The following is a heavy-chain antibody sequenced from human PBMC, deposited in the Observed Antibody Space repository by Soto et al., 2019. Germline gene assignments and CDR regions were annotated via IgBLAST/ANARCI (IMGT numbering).Heavy chain of an antibody. V-gene: IGHV3-48*03. D-gene: IGHD6-13*01. Sequence: GSLRLSCAASGFTFSSYEMNWVRQAPGKGLEWVSYISSSGSTIYYADSVKGRFTISRDNAKNSLYLQMNSLRAEDTAVYYCARAPRRSSWFDYWGQGTLVTVSS. CDR2: ISSSGSTI. CDR3: ARAPRRSSWFDY. J-gene: IGHJ4*02. CDR1: GFTFSSYE.